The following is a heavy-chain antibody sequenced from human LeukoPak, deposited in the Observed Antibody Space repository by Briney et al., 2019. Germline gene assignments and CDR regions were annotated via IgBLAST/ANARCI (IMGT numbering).Heavy chain of an antibody. CDR1: GRSFTGYY. CDR3: AREGLTIFGVVMPFDY. D-gene: IGHD3-3*01. V-gene: IGHV1-2*02. Sequence: ASVKVSCKVSGRSFTGYYMHWVRQAPGQGLEWMGWINHNSGGTNYAQKFQGRVTMTRDTSISTAYMELSRLRSDDTAVYYCAREGLTIFGVVMPFDYWGQGTLVTVSS. J-gene: IGHJ4*02. CDR2: INHNSGGT.